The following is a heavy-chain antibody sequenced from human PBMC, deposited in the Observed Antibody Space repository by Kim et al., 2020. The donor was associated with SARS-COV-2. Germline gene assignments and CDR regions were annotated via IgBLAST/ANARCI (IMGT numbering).Heavy chain of an antibody. Sequence: SETLYLTCTVSGGSISTSSYFWGWIRQPPGKGLEWVGSIYYSGTTYYNPSLKSRVTISVDTSGNQFSLRLSSVTAADTAVYYCARLIKTGAQAFDYWGQG. CDR2: IYYSGTT. CDR3: ARLIKTGAQAFDY. CDR1: GGSISTSSYF. V-gene: IGHV4-39*01. J-gene: IGHJ4*02. D-gene: IGHD2-8*02.